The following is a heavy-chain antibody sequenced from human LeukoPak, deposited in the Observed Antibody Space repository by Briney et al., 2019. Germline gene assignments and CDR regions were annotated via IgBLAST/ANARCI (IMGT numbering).Heavy chain of an antibody. Sequence: WGSLRLSCAASGFTFSSYAMSWIRQAPGKGLEWVSAISGSGGSTYYADSVKGRFTISRDNTKNSLYLQMNNLRTEDTALYYCAKDPRAGYLDHWGRGTLVTVSS. CDR2: ISGSGGST. CDR3: AKDPRAGYLDH. J-gene: IGHJ4*02. D-gene: IGHD1-14*01. V-gene: IGHV3-23*01. CDR1: GFTFSSYA.